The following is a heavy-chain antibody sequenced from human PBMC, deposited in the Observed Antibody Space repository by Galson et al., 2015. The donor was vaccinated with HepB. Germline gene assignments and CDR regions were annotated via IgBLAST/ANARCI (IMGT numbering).Heavy chain of an antibody. CDR2: TYYRSKWYN. CDR3: ARGRPSRSLDY. D-gene: IGHD6-13*01. J-gene: IGHJ4*02. CDR1: GDSVSSNSAT. V-gene: IGHV6-1*01. Sequence: CAISGDSVSSNSATYSWIRQSPSRGLEWLGRTYYRSKWYNDYAVSVKSRITINPDTSKNQFSLQLNSVTPEDTAVYYCARGRPSRSLDYCGQGTLATVSS.